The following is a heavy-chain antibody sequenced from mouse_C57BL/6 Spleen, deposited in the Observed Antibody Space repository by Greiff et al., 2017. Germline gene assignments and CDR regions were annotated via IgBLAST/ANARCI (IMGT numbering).Heavy chain of an antibody. D-gene: IGHD1-1*01. Sequence: QVQLQQPGTELVKPGASVKLSCKASGYTFTSYWMHWVKQRPGQGLEWIGNINPSNGGTNYNEKFKSKATLTVDKSSSTAYMQLSSLTSEDSAVYYCARSGWTTVVADYAMDYWGQGTSVTVSS. CDR3: ARSGWTTVVADYAMDY. V-gene: IGHV1-53*01. J-gene: IGHJ4*01. CDR2: INPSNGGT. CDR1: GYTFTSYW.